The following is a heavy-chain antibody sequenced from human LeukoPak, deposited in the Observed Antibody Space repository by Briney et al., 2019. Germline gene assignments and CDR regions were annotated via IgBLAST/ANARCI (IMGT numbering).Heavy chain of an antibody. D-gene: IGHD3-3*01. CDR3: ARRRSGNNYYYYGMDV. Sequence: PGGSLRLSCAASGFTFSSYGMSWVRQAPGKGLEWVSGISGSGGRTYYADSVKGRFTISRDNSKNTLYLQMNSLRAEDTAVYYCARRRSGNNYYYYGMDVWGQGTTVTVSS. CDR2: ISGSGGRT. CDR1: GFTFSSYG. J-gene: IGHJ6*02. V-gene: IGHV3-23*01.